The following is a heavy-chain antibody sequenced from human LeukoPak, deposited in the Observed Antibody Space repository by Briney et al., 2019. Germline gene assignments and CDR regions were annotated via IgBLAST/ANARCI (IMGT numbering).Heavy chain of an antibody. V-gene: IGHV4-34*01. CDR3: AREGIYDFWSGYYLGADY. D-gene: IGHD3-3*01. CDR2: INHSGST. J-gene: IGHJ4*02. CDR1: GFTFSDYY. Sequence: GSLRLPCAASGFTFSDYYMSWIRQPPGKGLEWIGEINHSGSTNYNPSLKSRVTISVDTSKNQFSLKLSSVTAADTAVYYCAREGIYDFWSGYYLGADYWGQGTLVTVSS.